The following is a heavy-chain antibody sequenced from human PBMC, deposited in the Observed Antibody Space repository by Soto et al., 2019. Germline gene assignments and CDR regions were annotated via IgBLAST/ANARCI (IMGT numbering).Heavy chain of an antibody. Sequence: SVKVSCKASGGTFSSYTISWVRQAPGQGLEWMGRIIPILGIANYAQKFQGRVTITADKSTSTAYMELSSLRSEDTAVYYCASSYCGGDCYRNYYYYMDVWGKGTTVTVSS. CDR3: ASSYCGGDCYRNYYYYMDV. CDR1: GGTFSSYT. D-gene: IGHD2-21*01. V-gene: IGHV1-69*02. CDR2: IIPILGIA. J-gene: IGHJ6*03.